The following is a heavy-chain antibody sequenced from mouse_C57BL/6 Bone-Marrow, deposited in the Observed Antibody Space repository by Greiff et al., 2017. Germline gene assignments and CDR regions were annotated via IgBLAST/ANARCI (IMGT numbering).Heavy chain of an antibody. CDR1: GYPFTNYW. CDR2: IYPGGGYT. Sequence: VQLQQSGAELVRPGTSVKMSCKASGYPFTNYWIGWAKQRPGHGLEWIGDIYPGGGYTNYNEKFKGKATLTADKSSSTAYMQFSSLTSEDAAIYYCARSWGYSSFAYWGQGTLVTGSA. D-gene: IGHD2-3*01. V-gene: IGHV1-63*01. CDR3: ARSWGYSSFAY. J-gene: IGHJ3*01.